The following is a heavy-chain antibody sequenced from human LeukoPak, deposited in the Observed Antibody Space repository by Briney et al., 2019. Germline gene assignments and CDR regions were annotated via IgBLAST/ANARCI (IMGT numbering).Heavy chain of an antibody. V-gene: IGHV1-2*02. CDR2: INPNSGGT. Sequence: ASVKVSCKASGYTFTGYYMHWVRQAPGQGLEWMGWINPNSGGTNYAQKFQGRVTMTRDTSISTAYMELSRLRSDDTAVHYCAREGGYYDFWSGYYTGRGYNWFDPWGQGTLVTVSS. D-gene: IGHD3-3*01. CDR3: AREGGYYDFWSGYYTGRGYNWFDP. CDR1: GYTFTGYY. J-gene: IGHJ5*02.